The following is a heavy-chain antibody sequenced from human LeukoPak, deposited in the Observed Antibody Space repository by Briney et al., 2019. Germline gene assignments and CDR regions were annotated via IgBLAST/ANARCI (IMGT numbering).Heavy chain of an antibody. CDR2: ISWNSGSI. CDR3: AKGLVAGTPFFDY. CDR1: GFTFDIYA. D-gene: IGHD6-19*01. V-gene: IGHV3-9*01. J-gene: IGHJ4*02. Sequence: GGSLRLSCAASGFTFDIYAMHWVRKAPGKGLEWVSGISWNSGSIGYADSVKGRFTISRDNAKNSLYLQMNSLRAEDTALYYCAKGLVAGTPFFDYWGQGTLVTVSS.